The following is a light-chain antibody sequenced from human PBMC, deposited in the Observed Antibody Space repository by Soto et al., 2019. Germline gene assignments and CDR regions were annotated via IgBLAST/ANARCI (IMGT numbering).Light chain of an antibody. J-gene: IGKJ1*01. Sequence: EIVMTQSPATLSVSHGEGATLSCRASQGIGYTLAWYQQKPGQTPRLLIYGASTRATGIPARFSGSGSGTEFTLTISSLQPDDFATYYCQHYNSYSEAFGQGTKVDIK. CDR1: QGIGYT. V-gene: IGKV3-15*01. CDR2: GAS. CDR3: QHYNSYSEA.